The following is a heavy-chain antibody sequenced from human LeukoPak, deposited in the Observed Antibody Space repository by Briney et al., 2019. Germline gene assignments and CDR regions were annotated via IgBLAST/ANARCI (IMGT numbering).Heavy chain of an antibody. CDR3: ARDRTTVTIFDY. CDR2: INPNSGGT. CDR1: GYTFTGYY. D-gene: IGHD4-17*01. Sequence: ASVKVSCKASGYTFTGYYMHWVRQAPGQGLEWMGWINPNSGGTNYAQKFQGRVTMTTDTSINTVYMELNRLRSDDTAVYFCARDRTTVTIFDYWGQGTLVTVSS. J-gene: IGHJ4*02. V-gene: IGHV1-2*02.